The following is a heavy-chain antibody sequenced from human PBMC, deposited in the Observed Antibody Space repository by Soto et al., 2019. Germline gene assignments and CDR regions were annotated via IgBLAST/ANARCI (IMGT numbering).Heavy chain of an antibody. J-gene: IGHJ3*02. CDR3: ARSPSGLNIGATIHAFDI. D-gene: IGHD5-12*01. CDR2: TYYSGST. Sequence: PSLTLRLPRSVAGGTIRNRSYYRGRIRQPPGKGLEWIGSTYYSGSTYYNPSLKSRVTISVDTSKSQFSLKLSSVTAADTAVYYCARSPSGLNIGATIHAFDIWGKGAMVTVS. CDR1: GGTIRNRSYY. V-gene: IGHV4-39*01.